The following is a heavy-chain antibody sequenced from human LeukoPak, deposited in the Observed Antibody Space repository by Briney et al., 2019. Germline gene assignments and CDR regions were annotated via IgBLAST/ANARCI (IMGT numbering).Heavy chain of an antibody. D-gene: IGHD4-23*01. CDR3: ARRAGGYSHPYDY. Sequence: GGSLRLSCTVSRFSVSSNSMSWVRQAPGKGLEWVSFIYSDNTHYSDSVKGRFTISRDNSKNTLYLQMNSLRAEDTAVYYCARRAGGYSHPYDYWGQGTLVTVSS. J-gene: IGHJ4*02. CDR2: IYSDNT. V-gene: IGHV3-53*01. CDR1: RFSVSSNS.